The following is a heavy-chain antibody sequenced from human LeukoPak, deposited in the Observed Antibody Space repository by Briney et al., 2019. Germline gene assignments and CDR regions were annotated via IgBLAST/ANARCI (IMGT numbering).Heavy chain of an antibody. D-gene: IGHD6-19*01. Sequence: GESLKISCKGSGYSFTSYWIGWVRQMPGKGLEWMGIIYPGDSDTRYSPSFQGQVTISADKSISTAYLQWSSLKASDTAMYYCARHGGLGSAWYGFFYYYMDVWGKGTTVTVSS. CDR3: ARHGGLGSAWYGFFYYYMDV. CDR1: GYSFTSYW. J-gene: IGHJ6*03. V-gene: IGHV5-51*01. CDR2: IYPGDSDT.